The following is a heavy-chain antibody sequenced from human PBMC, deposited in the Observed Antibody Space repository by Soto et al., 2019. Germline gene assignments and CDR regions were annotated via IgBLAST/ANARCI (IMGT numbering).Heavy chain of an antibody. J-gene: IGHJ6*02. Sequence: SQTLSLTCAISGDSVSSNSAAWSWIRQSPSRGLEWLGRTYYRSKWYNDYAVSVKSRITINPDTSKNQFSLQLNSVTPEDTAVYYCARWARVVVAATRYYGMDVWGQGTTVTVSS. CDR3: ARWARVVVAATRYYGMDV. V-gene: IGHV6-1*01. CDR1: GDSVSSNSAA. CDR2: TYYRSKWYN. D-gene: IGHD2-15*01.